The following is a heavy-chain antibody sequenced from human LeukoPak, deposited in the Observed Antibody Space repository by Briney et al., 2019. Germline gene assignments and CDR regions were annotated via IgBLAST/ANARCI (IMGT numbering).Heavy chain of an antibody. J-gene: IGHJ4*02. CDR1: GDSISFDY. V-gene: IGHV4-59*08. CDR3: ARLDCISDTCYNY. CDR2: INYSGGF. Sequence: SETLSLTCIVSGDSISFDYWCWIRQSPGKGLEWIGYINYSGGFEYNPSLKSRVTISVDRSKNQVSLKMRSVTAADTAVYYCARLDCISDTCYNYWALGALVTVSS. D-gene: IGHD2-21*01.